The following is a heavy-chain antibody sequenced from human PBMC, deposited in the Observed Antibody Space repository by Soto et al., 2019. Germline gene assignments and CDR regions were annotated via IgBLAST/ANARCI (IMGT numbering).Heavy chain of an antibody. J-gene: IGHJ4*02. D-gene: IGHD2-15*01. CDR2: ISGSGGST. V-gene: IGHV3-23*01. Sequence: EVQLLESGGGLVQPGGSLRLSCAASGFTFSSYAMSWVRRAPGKGLEWVSAISGSGGSTYYADSVKGRFTISRDNSKNTLYLQMNSLRAEDTAVYYCAKDLCSGGSCYSFGFDYWGQGTLVTVSS. CDR3: AKDLCSGGSCYSFGFDY. CDR1: GFTFSSYA.